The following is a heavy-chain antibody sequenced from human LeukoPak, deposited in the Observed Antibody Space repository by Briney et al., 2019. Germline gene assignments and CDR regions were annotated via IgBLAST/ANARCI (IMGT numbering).Heavy chain of an antibody. Sequence: GESLKISCQGSGYRITNYWIGWVRQMPGKGLEWMGIVYRGDSDTRYSPSFQGQVTISADKSISTAYLQWSSLKASDTAMYYCASTFYCGGDCYRAFDIWGRGTMVTVSS. V-gene: IGHV5-51*01. J-gene: IGHJ3*02. CDR2: VYRGDSDT. CDR1: GYRITNYW. CDR3: ASTFYCGGDCYRAFDI. D-gene: IGHD2-21*02.